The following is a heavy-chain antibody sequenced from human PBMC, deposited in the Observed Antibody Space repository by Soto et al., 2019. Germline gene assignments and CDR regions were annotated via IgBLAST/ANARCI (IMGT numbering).Heavy chain of an antibody. V-gene: IGHV3-74*01. Sequence: PGGSLRLSCAASGFTFSSYWMHWVRQAPGKGLVWVSRINSDGSSTSYADSVKGRFTISRDNAKNTLYLQMNSLRAEDTAVYYCARARDVGQWLEYGYWGQGTLVTVSS. CDR2: INSDGSST. J-gene: IGHJ4*02. D-gene: IGHD6-19*01. CDR1: GFTFSSYW. CDR3: ARARDVGQWLEYGY.